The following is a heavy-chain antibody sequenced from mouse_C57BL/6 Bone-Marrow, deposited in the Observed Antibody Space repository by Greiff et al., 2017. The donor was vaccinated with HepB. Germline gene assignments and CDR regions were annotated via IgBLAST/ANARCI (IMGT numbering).Heavy chain of an antibody. V-gene: IGHV1-50*01. CDR2: IDPSDSYT. J-gene: IGHJ3*01. CDR1: GYTFTSYW. Sequence: QVQLQQPGAELVKPGASVKLSCKASGYTFTSYWMQWVKQRPGQGLEWIGEIDPSDSYTNYNQKFKGKATLTVDTSSSTAYMQLSSLTSEDSAVYYCARGGSYQGIWFADRGKGILVTVAA. D-gene: IGHD6-1*01. CDR3: ARGGSYQGIWFAD.